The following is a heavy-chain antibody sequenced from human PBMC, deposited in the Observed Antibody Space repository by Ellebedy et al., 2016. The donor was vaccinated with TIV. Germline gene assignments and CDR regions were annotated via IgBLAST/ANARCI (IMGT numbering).Heavy chain of an antibody. CDR2: ISGSGGST. CDR3: ARGHAFYESLVQLTGHGMDV. Sequence: GESLKISXAASGFTFSSYAMSWVRQAPGKGLEWVSAISGSGGSTYYADSVKGRFTISRDNSKNTLYLQMNSLRAEDTAVYYCARGHAFYESLVQLTGHGMDVWGQGTTVTVSS. J-gene: IGHJ6*02. D-gene: IGHD1-1*01. CDR1: GFTFSSYA. V-gene: IGHV3-23*01.